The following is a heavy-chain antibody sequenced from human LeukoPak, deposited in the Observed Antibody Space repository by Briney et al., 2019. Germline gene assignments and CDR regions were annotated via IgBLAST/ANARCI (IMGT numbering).Heavy chain of an antibody. V-gene: IGHV4-61*02. D-gene: IGHD5-24*01. CDR2: VYTSGST. J-gene: IGHJ6*03. CDR1: GGSISSDNYS. CDR3: ASPGLQSYYYMDV. Sequence: NPSETLSLTCTVSGGSISSDNYSWSWIRQPAGKGLEWIGRVYTSGSTNYNPSLKSRVTISVDTSKNQFSLKLSSVTAADTAVYYCASPGLQSYYYMDVWGKGTTVTVSS.